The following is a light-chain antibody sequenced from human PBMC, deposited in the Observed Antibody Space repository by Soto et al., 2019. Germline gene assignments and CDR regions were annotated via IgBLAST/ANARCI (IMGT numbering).Light chain of an antibody. Sequence: EIVLTQSPATLSLSPGERATLSCRASQSVSSYLAWYQQKPGQAPRLLIYDASNRATGIPARFSGSGSGTDFTLTISSLEPEDFAVYYCQKSCKWPPLGP. CDR2: DAS. V-gene: IGKV3-11*01. CDR3: QKSCKWPP. CDR1: QSVSSY. J-gene: IGKJ3*01.